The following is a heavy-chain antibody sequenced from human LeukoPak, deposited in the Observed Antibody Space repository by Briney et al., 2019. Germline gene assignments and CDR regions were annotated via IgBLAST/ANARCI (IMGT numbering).Heavy chain of an antibody. CDR1: VYRFTSYY. J-gene: IGHJ5*02. Sequence: ASVKLFCKASVYRFTSYYVNWVRQAPGQGLEWMGIINPNGGGTTYTGKFQGRVTMTRDTSTSTVYMELSSLRPDDTAVYYCARDPISSNWPRGHFFDPWGQGTLVTVSS. V-gene: IGHV1-46*01. CDR2: INPNGGGT. D-gene: IGHD3-3*02. CDR3: ARDPISSNWPRGHFFDP.